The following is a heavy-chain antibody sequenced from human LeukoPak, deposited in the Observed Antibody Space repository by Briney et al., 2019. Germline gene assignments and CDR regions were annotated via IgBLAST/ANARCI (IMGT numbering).Heavy chain of an antibody. V-gene: IGHV3-33*01. Sequence: PGRSLRLSCAASGFTFSSYGMHWVRQAPGKGLEWVAVIWYDGSNKYYADSVKGRFTISRDNSKNTLYLQMNSLRAEDTAVYYCTRDLAVATIPYYYYGMNVWGQGTTVTVSS. J-gene: IGHJ6*02. CDR3: TRDLAVATIPYYYYGMNV. CDR2: IWYDGSNK. D-gene: IGHD5-12*01. CDR1: GFTFSSYG.